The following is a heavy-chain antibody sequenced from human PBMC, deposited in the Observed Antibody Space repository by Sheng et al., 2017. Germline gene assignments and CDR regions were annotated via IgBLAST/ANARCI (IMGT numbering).Heavy chain of an antibody. Sequence: QVQLVQSGAEVKKPGASVKVPCKASGFTFTSYGFTWVRQAPGQGLEWMGWISANNGDTHYAQKVQDRVTLTTDTSTTTAYMELRSLSSDYTAVYYCARKPHQGALDIWGQGTVVTVSS. CDR3: ARKPHQGALDI. V-gene: IGHV1-18*04. CDR2: ISANNGDT. CDR1: GFTFTSYG. J-gene: IGHJ3*02.